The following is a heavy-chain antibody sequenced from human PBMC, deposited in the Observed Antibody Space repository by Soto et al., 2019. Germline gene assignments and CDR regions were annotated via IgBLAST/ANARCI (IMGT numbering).Heavy chain of an antibody. J-gene: IGHJ6*02. V-gene: IGHV1-69*12. D-gene: IGHD2-15*01. CDR2: IIPIFGTA. CDR1: GGTFSSYA. CDR3: ASVETERYYYCMDV. Sequence: QVQLVQSGAEVKKPGSSVKVSCKASGGTFSSYAISWVRQAPGQGLEWMGGIIPIFGTAGYAQKFQGRVTITADESTSTAYMELSSLRSEDTAAYHCASVETERYYYCMDVWGQGTTVTVSS.